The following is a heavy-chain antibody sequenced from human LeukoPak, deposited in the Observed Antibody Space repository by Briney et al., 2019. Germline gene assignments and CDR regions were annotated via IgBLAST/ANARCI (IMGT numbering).Heavy chain of an antibody. CDR3: ARRYFDWSSFDY. J-gene: IGHJ4*02. D-gene: IGHD3-9*01. Sequence: SETLSLTCTVSGGSISGYYWSWIRQPPGKGLECIGYIFYGGSTNYNPSLKSRVTISVDTSKNQFSLKLSSVTAADTAVYYCARRYFDWSSFDYWGQGSLVTVSS. CDR2: IFYGGST. V-gene: IGHV4-59*08. CDR1: GGSISGYY.